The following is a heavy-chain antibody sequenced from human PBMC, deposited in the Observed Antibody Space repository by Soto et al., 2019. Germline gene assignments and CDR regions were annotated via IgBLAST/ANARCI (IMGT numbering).Heavy chain of an antibody. V-gene: IGHV4-39*01. CDR2: IYYSGST. D-gene: IGHD1-1*01. CDR3: ARPRTTGTTFVPWFDP. J-gene: IGHJ5*02. Sequence: YYWSRKNQPPGKGLEWIGSIYYSGSTYYNPSLKSRVTISVDTSKNQFSLKLSSVTAADTAVYYCARPRTTGTTFVPWFDPWGQGTLVTGSS. CDR1: YY.